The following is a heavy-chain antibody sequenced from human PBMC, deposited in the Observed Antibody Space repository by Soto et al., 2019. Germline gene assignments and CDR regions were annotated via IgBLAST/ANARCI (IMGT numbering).Heavy chain of an antibody. V-gene: IGHV4-34*01. CDR2: INHSGST. Sequence: QVQLQQWGAGLLKPSETLSLTCAVYGGSFSGYYWSWIRQPPGKGLEWIGEINHSGSTNYNPSLKSRVTISVDTSKNQFSLKLSSVTAADKAVYYCAREEAYCGGDCYSPAGYWGQGTLVTVSS. D-gene: IGHD2-21*02. CDR3: AREEAYCGGDCYSPAGY. CDR1: GGSFSGYY. J-gene: IGHJ4*02.